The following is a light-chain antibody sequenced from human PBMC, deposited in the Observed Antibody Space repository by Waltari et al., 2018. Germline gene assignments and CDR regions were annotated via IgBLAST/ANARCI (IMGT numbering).Light chain of an antibody. CDR1: SLFYRPNNQNY. V-gene: IGKV4-1*01. CDR3: QQSYTTPLT. J-gene: IGKJ4*01. Sequence: SLFYRPNNQNYLTWYQLKPGQPPKLLISGASTRESGVPDRFSGSGSGTDFTLTISSLQAEDVAVYYCQQSYTTPLTFGGGTRVEIK. CDR2: GAS.